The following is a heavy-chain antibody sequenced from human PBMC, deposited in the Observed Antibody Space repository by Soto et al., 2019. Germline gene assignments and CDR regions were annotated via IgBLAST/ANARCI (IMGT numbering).Heavy chain of an antibody. J-gene: IGHJ4*02. CDR3: ARGRNWNSPFDS. CDR2: IYYSGST. CDR1: GGSISSYY. D-gene: IGHD1-7*01. V-gene: IGHV4-59*01. Sequence: SETLSLTCTVSGGSISSYYWSWIRQPPGKGLEWIGYIYYSGSTNYNPSLKSRVTISVDTSKNQFSLKLSSVTAADTAVYYCARGRNWNSPFDSWGQGTLVTVSS.